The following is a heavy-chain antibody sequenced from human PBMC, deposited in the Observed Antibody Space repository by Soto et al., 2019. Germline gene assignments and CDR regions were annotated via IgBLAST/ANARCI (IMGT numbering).Heavy chain of an antibody. J-gene: IGHJ4*02. D-gene: IGHD6-19*01. CDR2: ISSSSRHI. V-gene: IGHV3-21*01. CDR1: GFTFSTYS. Sequence: GGSLRLSCAASGFTFSTYSMNWVRQAPGKGLEWVSGISSSSRHIYYADSVKGRFTISRDNAKSSLYLQMNSLRAEDTAVYYCARDLGSGWTLDYWGQGTLVTSPQ. CDR3: ARDLGSGWTLDY.